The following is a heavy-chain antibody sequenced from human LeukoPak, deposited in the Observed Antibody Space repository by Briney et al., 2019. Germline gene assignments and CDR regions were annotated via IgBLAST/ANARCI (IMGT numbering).Heavy chain of an antibody. CDR2: IHTSGNT. J-gene: IGHJ4*02. V-gene: IGHV4-4*07. Sequence: SETLSLTCTVSGGSISSYYWSWIRQPAGRGLEWIGRIHTSGNTDYNPSLKSRVTMSVDTSKNQFSLKVRPVTVADTAVYYCAREGSATARPFVSNDYWGQGILVTVSS. D-gene: IGHD6-6*01. CDR3: AREGSATARPFVSNDY. CDR1: GGSISSYY.